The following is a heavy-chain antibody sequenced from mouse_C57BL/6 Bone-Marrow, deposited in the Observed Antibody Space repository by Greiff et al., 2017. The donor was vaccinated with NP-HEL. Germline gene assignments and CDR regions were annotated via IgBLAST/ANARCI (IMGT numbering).Heavy chain of an antibody. CDR1: GFTFSSYA. CDR2: ISSGGDYI. V-gene: IGHV5-9-1*02. CDR3: TRGLRRRGYFDY. Sequence: DVHLVESGEGLVKPGGSLKLSCAASGFTFSSYAMSWVRQTPEKRLEWVAYISSGGDYIYYADTVKGRFTISRDNARNTLYLQMSSLKSEDTAMYYCTRGLRRRGYFDYWGQGTTLTVSS. J-gene: IGHJ2*01. D-gene: IGHD1-1*01.